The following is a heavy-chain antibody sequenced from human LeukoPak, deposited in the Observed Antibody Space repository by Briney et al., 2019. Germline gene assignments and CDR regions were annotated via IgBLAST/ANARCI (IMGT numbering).Heavy chain of an antibody. V-gene: IGHV1-2*02. J-gene: IGHJ4*02. CDR2: LYPNSGDT. Sequence: ASVKVSCKTSGYTFTGYYIQWVRQAPGQGLEWMGWLYPNSGDTNYAQKFQGRVSMTRDTSISTAYMDLSDLRSDDTAVYYCARGRNIEMTTMSGGSDYWGQGTLVTVSS. D-gene: IGHD5-24*01. CDR3: ARGRNIEMTTMSGGSDY. CDR1: GYTFTGYY.